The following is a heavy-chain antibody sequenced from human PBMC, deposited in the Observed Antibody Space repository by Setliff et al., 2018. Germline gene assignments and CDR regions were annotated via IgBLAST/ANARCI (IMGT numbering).Heavy chain of an antibody. V-gene: IGHV4-30-4*02. Sequence: NPSETLSLTCSVSGGSISSGDYYWSWIRQPPGKGLEWIAYMHSSGTTYRNPSLESRVTMSRDTSKNQFSLKLSSVTAADTAVYYCARVNGAGFDPWGQGTLVTVSS. CDR3: ARVNGAGFDP. D-gene: IGHD4-17*01. J-gene: IGHJ5*02. CDR1: GGSISSGDYY. CDR2: MHSSGTT.